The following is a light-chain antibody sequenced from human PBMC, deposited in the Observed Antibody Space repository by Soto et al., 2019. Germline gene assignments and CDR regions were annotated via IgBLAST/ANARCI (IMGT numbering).Light chain of an antibody. V-gene: IGKV3-15*01. CDR2: GAS. CDR3: QQYNNWRGT. J-gene: IGKJ1*01. Sequence: EIVMTRSPATLSVSPGERATLSCRASQSVSSNLAWYQQKPGQAPRLLIYGASTRATGIPARFSGSGSGTEFTLTISSLQSEDFAVYYCQQYNNWRGTFGQGTKVEIK. CDR1: QSVSSN.